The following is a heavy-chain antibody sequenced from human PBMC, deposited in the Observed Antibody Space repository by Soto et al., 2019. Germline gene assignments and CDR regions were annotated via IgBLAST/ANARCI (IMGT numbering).Heavy chain of an antibody. V-gene: IGHV3-48*03. Sequence: GGSLRLSCEASGFSFSSFAMNWVRQAPGRGLEWVSYISDDGASIYYADSLKGRFTISRDNAKNSLSLQMNNLRAEDTAVYYCAKEHSGLYSRHYFDFWGQGTLVTVSS. CDR2: ISDDGASI. CDR3: AKEHSGLYSRHYFDF. D-gene: IGHD6-19*01. J-gene: IGHJ4*02. CDR1: GFSFSSFA.